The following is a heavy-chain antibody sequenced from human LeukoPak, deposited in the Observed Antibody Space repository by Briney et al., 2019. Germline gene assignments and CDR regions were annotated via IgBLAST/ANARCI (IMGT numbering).Heavy chain of an antibody. Sequence: GGSLRLSCAASGFTFSSYSMNWVRQAPGKGLEWVSYISSSSSTIYYADSVKGRFTISRDNAKNSLYLQMNSLRAEDTAVYYCAREMTTVTLRPNWFDPWGQGTLVTVSS. CDR3: AREMTTVTLRPNWFDP. J-gene: IGHJ5*02. D-gene: IGHD4-11*01. V-gene: IGHV3-48*01. CDR1: GFTFSSYS. CDR2: ISSSSSTI.